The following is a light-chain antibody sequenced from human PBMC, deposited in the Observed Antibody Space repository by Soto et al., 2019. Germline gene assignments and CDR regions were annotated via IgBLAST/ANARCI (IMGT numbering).Light chain of an antibody. V-gene: IGKV3-20*01. CDR1: QSVSSNY. Sequence: EIVLTQSPGTLSLSPGERATLSCRASQSVSSNYLAWYQQKPGQAPRLLIYGVSSRATGIPDRFSGSGSGTDFTLTISRLEPEDFAVYYCQQYGNSPETFGQGTKVDIK. CDR3: QQYGNSPET. J-gene: IGKJ1*01. CDR2: GVS.